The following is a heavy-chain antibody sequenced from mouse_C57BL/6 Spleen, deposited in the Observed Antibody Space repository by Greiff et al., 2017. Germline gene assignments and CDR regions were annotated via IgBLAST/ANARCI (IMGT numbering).Heavy chain of an antibody. CDR2: IYPRSGNT. D-gene: IGHD2-4*01. J-gene: IGHJ3*01. CDR1: GYTFTSYG. Sequence: QVHVKQSGAELARPGASVKLSCKASGYTFTSYGISWVKQRPGQGLEWIGEIYPRSGNTYYNEKFKGKATLTADKSSSTAYMELRSLTSEDSAVYFCARSGDYPLAYWGQGTLVTVSA. V-gene: IGHV1-81*01. CDR3: ARSGDYPLAY.